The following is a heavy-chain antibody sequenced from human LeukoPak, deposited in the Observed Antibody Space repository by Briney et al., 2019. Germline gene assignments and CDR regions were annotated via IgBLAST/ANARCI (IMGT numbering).Heavy chain of an antibody. CDR1: GFTLSTYW. CDR2: INSDGTTT. V-gene: IGHV3-74*01. J-gene: IGHJ4*02. CDR3: ANDYRSGSFHDF. D-gene: IGHD3-10*01. Sequence: PGGSLRLSCAASGFTLSTYWMHWVRQAPGKGLVWVSRINSDGTTTTYADSVKGRFTISRDNSKNTLYLQMNTLRAEDTAVYYCANDYRSGSFHDFWGQGTLVTVSS.